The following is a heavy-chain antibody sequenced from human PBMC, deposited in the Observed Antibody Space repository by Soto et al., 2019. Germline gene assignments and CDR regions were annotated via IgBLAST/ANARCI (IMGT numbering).Heavy chain of an antibody. D-gene: IGHD6-25*01. J-gene: IGHJ5*02. CDR3: TRGKKGGLAP. CDR1: GFIFSNYD. Sequence: QLVESGGGVVQPGRSLRLSCAASGFIFSNYDMHWVRQAPGKGLEWVAVVSKDVNSKYYVGSVQGRITVYRDNTKNTLYLQMTSQRPEDTAMYDCTRGKKGGLAPTGRGTLVIVSS. CDR2: VSKDVNSK. V-gene: IGHV3-30-3*01.